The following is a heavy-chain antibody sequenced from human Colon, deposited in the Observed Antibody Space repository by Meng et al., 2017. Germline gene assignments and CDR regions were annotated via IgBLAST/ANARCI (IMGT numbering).Heavy chain of an antibody. V-gene: IGHV4-34*01. D-gene: IGHD3-22*01. J-gene: IGHJ2*01. CDR2: INHSGST. CDR3: AREAYYYDSSGYYSESWYFDL. Sequence: VQLQPWGAGLLKPSETLSLTCAVYGGSFSGYYWSWIRQPPGKGLEWIGEINHSGSTNYNPSLKSRVTISVDTSKNQFSLKLSSVTAADTAVYYCAREAYYYDSSGYYSESWYFDLWGRGTLVTVSS. CDR1: GGSFSGYY.